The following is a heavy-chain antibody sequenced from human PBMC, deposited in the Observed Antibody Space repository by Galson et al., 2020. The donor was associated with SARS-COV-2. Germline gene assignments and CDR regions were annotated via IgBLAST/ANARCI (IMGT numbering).Heavy chain of an antibody. CDR1: GFTFSSYS. J-gene: IGHJ6*02. D-gene: IGHD1-26*01. CDR2: ISSSSSYI. CDR3: ARENSGSYYGYYYYGMDV. Sequence: GESLKIPCAASGFTFSSYSMNWVRQAPGKGLEWVSSISSSSSYIYYADSVKGRFTISRDNAKNSLYLQMNSLRAEDTAVYYCARENSGSYYGYYYYGMDVWGQGTTVTVSS. V-gene: IGHV3-21*01.